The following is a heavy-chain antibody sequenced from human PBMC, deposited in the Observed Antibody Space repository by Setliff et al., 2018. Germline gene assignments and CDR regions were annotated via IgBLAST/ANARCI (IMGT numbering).Heavy chain of an antibody. CDR1: GFTFGDYA. J-gene: IGHJ4*02. V-gene: IGHV3-49*04. CDR3: TRASSIAVAGSSI. CDR2: IRSKAYGGTT. D-gene: IGHD6-19*01. Sequence: QTGGSLRLSCTASGFTFGDYAMSWVRQAPGKGLEWVGFIRSKAYGGTTEYAASVKGRFTISRDDSKSIAYLQMNSLKTDDTAVYYCTRASSIAVAGSSIWGQGTLVTVSS.